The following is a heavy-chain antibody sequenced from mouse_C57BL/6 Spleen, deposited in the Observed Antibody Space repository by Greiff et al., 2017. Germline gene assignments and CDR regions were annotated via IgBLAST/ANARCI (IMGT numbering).Heavy chain of an antibody. D-gene: IGHD1-1*01. J-gene: IGHJ4*01. CDR3: ARRTPSTTVVDYAMDY. CDR2: IHPNSGST. CDR1: GYTFTSYW. V-gene: IGHV1-64*01. Sequence: QVQLKQPGAELVKPGASVKLSCKASGYTFTSYWMHWVKQRPGQGLEWIGMIHPNSGSTNYNEKFKSKATLTVDKSSSTAYMQLSSLTSEDSAVYYGARRTPSTTVVDYAMDYWGQGTSVTVSS.